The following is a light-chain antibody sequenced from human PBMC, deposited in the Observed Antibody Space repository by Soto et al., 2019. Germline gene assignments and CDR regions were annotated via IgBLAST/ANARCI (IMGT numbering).Light chain of an antibody. CDR1: SSNIGGNT. CDR2: SNN. J-gene: IGLJ2*01. V-gene: IGLV1-44*01. CDR3: AAWDDSLNGPL. Sequence: QAVVTQPPSASGTPGQRVTISRSGTSSNIGGNTVSWYQHLPGTAPKLLIYSNNQRPSGLTDRFSGFKSGTSASLAISGLQSEDEADYYCAAWDDSLNGPLFGGGTKLTVL.